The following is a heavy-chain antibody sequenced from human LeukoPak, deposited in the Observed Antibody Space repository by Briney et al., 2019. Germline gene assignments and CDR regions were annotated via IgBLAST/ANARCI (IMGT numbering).Heavy chain of an antibody. D-gene: IGHD3-3*01. Sequence: GGSLRLSCAASVFTFSNYWMSWVRQAPGKRLEWVANIKQDGSETYYVDSVKGRFTISRDNARNSVYLQMNSLRGEDTAVYYCARAVFDTIFGVVIWGQGTQVTVSS. CDR2: IKQDGSET. V-gene: IGHV3-7*01. CDR3: ARAVFDTIFGVVI. J-gene: IGHJ4*02. CDR1: VFTFSNYW.